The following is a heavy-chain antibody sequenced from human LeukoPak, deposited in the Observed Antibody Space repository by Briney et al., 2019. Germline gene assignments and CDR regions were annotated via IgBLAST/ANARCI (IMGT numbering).Heavy chain of an antibody. CDR3: ARDIQLST. CDR2: ISFSGGST. Sequence: GGSLRLSCAASGFTFSGSAMSWVRQAPGKGLEWVSLISFSGGSTYYADSVKGRFTISRGNSKDTLYLQMNSLRAEDTAIYYCARDIQLSTWGLGTMVTVSS. D-gene: IGHD5-24*01. V-gene: IGHV3-23*01. J-gene: IGHJ3*01. CDR1: GFTFSGSA.